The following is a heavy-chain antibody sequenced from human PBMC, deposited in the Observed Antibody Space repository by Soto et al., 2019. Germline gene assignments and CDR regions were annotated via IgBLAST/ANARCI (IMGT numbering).Heavy chain of an antibody. CDR1: GFTFSSYS. D-gene: IGHD6-19*01. Sequence: GGSLRLSCAASGFTFSSYSMNWVRQAPGKGLEWVSSISSSSSYIYYANSVKGRFTISRDNAKNSLYLQMNSLRAEDTAVYYCASSRMAGYRSFDDWGQGTLVTVA. J-gene: IGHJ4*02. V-gene: IGHV3-21*01. CDR3: ASSRMAGYRSFDD. CDR2: ISSSSSYI.